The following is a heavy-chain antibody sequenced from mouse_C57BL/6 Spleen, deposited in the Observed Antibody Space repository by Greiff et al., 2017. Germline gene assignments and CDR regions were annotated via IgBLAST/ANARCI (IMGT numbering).Heavy chain of an antibody. D-gene: IGHD2-12*01. J-gene: IGHJ2*01. CDR2: ISYDGSN. CDR3: ATSRYHYFDY. CDR1: GYSITSGYY. Sequence: EVHLVESGPGLVKPSQSLSLTCSVTGYSITSGYYWNWIRQFPGNKLEWMGYISYDGSNNYNPSLKNRISTTRDTSKNQFFLKLNSVTTEDTATYYCATSRYHYFDYWGQGTTLTVSS. V-gene: IGHV3-6*01.